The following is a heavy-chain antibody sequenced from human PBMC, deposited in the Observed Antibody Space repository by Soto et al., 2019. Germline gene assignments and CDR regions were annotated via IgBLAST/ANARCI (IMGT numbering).Heavy chain of an antibody. D-gene: IGHD5-18*01. CDR3: ARVHPHSYGVYYFDY. V-gene: IGHV4-61*08. CDR1: GDSISSGVYY. Sequence: PSETLSLTCTVSGDSISSGVYYWNWIRPSPGKGLEWIGYIYSSGRTHYNPSLQNRVTISIDTSKNQVSLKVNSVTAADTAVYYCARVHPHSYGVYYFDYWGQGNPVTVSS. J-gene: IGHJ4*02. CDR2: IYSSGRT.